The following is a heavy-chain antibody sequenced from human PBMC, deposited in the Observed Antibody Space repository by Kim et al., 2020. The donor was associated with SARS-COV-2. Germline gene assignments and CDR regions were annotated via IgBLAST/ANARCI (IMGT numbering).Heavy chain of an antibody. CDR3: AIGRGQWLIYYYYGRDV. J-gene: IGHJ6*01. CDR2: INHSGST. D-gene: IGHD6-19*01. CDR1: GGSFSGYY. Sequence: SETLSLTCAVYGGSFSGYYWSWIRQPPGKGLEWIGEINHSGSTNYNPSLKSRVTISVDTSQNQFSLKLSSVTAADTTVYYCAIGRGQWLIYYYYGRDVWG. V-gene: IGHV4-34*01.